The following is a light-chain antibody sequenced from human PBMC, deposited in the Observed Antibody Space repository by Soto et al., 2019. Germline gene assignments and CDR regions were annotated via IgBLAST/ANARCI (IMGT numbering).Light chain of an antibody. CDR3: SSYSSRSTSVA. CDR2: DVS. CDR1: SSDVGGYNY. J-gene: IGLJ2*01. V-gene: IGLV2-14*01. Sequence: QSALTQPASVSGSPGQSITISCTGTSSDVGGYNYVSWYQQHPGKAPKLMIYDVSNRPSGVSNRFSGSKSGNTASLTISGLQAEDEADYYCSSYSSRSTSVAFGGGTKLTVL.